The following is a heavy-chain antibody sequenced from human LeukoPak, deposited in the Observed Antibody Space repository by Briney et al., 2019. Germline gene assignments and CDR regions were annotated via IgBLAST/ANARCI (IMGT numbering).Heavy chain of an antibody. D-gene: IGHD6-13*01. J-gene: IGHJ1*01. CDR2: VSDSGAST. Sequence: PGGSLRLSCAASGFTFDIYAMSWVRQAPGKGLEWVSAVSDSGASTYYADSVKGRFTISRDNSKNTLYLQMNSLRAEDTAVYYCAKDGRRIAASGPHEYFQDWGQGTLVTVSS. V-gene: IGHV3-23*01. CDR3: AKDGRRIAASGPHEYFQD. CDR1: GFTFDIYA.